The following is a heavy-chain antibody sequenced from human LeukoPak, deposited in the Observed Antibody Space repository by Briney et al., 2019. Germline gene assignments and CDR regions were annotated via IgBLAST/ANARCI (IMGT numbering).Heavy chain of an antibody. Sequence: GGSLRLSCAASGNYWMHWVRQAPGKGLVWVSHINGDGSWTTYADSVKGRFTISKDNAKNTVYLQMNNLRAEDTAVYYCVSFYETYWGWGTLVTVSS. CDR1: GNYW. CDR2: INGDGSWT. V-gene: IGHV3-74*01. D-gene: IGHD2-2*01. J-gene: IGHJ4*02. CDR3: VSFYETY.